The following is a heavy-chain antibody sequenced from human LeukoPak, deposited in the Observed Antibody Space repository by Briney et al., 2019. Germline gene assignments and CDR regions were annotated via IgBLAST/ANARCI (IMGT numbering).Heavy chain of an antibody. CDR1: GGSISSYY. CDR3: ARARTGYLDY. Sequence: SETLSLTCTVSGGSISSYYWSWIRQPPGKGLEWIGYIYYSGSTNYNPSLKSRVTISVDTSKNQFSLKLSSLTAADTAVYYCARARTGYLDYWGQGTLVTVSS. CDR2: IYYSGST. D-gene: IGHD1-14*01. J-gene: IGHJ4*02. V-gene: IGHV4-59*01.